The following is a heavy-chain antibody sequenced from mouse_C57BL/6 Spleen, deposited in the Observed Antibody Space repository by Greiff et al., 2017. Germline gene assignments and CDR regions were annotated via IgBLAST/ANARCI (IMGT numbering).Heavy chain of an antibody. CDR3: ARRGMDY. J-gene: IGHJ4*01. Sequence: VQLQQSGPELVKPGASVKISCKASGYAFSSSWMNWVKQRPGKGLEWIGRIYPGDGDTNYNGKFKGKATLTADKSSSTAYMQLSSLTSEDSAVCFCARRGMDYWGQGTSVTVSS. CDR1: GYAFSSSW. CDR2: IYPGDGDT. V-gene: IGHV1-82*01.